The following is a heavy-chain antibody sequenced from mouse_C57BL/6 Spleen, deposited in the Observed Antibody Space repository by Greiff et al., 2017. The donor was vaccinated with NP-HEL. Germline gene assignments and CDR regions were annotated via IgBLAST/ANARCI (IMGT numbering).Heavy chain of an antibody. V-gene: IGHV3-6*01. CDR3: ARVSYDYDHWYFDV. D-gene: IGHD2-4*01. Sequence: EVQLQQSGPGLVKPSQSLSLTCSVTGYSITSGYYWNWIRQFPGNKLEWMGYISYDGSNNYNPSLKNRISITRDTSKNQFFLKLNSVTTEDTATYYCARVSYDYDHWYFDVWGTGTTVTVSS. CDR2: ISYDGSN. CDR1: GYSITSGYY. J-gene: IGHJ1*03.